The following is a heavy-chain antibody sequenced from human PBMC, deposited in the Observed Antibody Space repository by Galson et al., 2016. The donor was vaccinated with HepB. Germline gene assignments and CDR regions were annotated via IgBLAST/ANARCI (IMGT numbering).Heavy chain of an antibody. V-gene: IGHV3-73*01. CDR3: TTGGTGLDP. D-gene: IGHD7-27*01. CDR2: TRGKSDAT. Sequence: SLRLSCAASGFTLSGLDVHWVRQASGKGLEWVGHTRGKSDATAYAASVKGRFTISRDDSKSVAYLQMNSLRIEDTALYYCTTGGTGLDPWGQETLVTVSS. CDR1: GFTLSGLD. J-gene: IGHJ5*02.